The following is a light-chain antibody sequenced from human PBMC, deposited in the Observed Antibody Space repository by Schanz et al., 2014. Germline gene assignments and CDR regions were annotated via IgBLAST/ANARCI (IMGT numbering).Light chain of an antibody. CDR2: DAS. CDR1: QSVSSN. J-gene: IGKJ4*01. Sequence: EIVLTQSPATLSLSPGERATLSCRASQSVSSNLAWYQQKPGQAPRLLIYDASNRATGIPARFSGSGSGTDFTLTIRRLEPEDFAVYYCQQRSNFLTFGGGTKVEIK. CDR3: QQRSNFLT. V-gene: IGKV3-11*01.